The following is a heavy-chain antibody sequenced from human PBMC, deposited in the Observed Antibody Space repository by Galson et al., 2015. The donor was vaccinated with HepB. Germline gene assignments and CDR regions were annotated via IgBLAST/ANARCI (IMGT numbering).Heavy chain of an antibody. Sequence: SVKVSCKASGYTFTSYTLHWGRQAPGQRLEWMGWINAGTGNTQYSQRFQGRVTISRDTSASTAYMELSSLRSEDTAVYYCARSYYYAASQFDPWGQGTLVTVSS. V-gene: IGHV1-3*01. CDR2: INAGTGNT. CDR3: ARSYYYAASQFDP. J-gene: IGHJ5*02. CDR1: GYTFTSYT. D-gene: IGHD3-10*01.